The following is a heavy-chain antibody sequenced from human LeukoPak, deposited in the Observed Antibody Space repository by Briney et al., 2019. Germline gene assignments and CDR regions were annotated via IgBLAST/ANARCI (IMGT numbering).Heavy chain of an antibody. V-gene: IGHV1-69*04. CDR2: IIPILGIA. D-gene: IGHD2-15*01. J-gene: IGHJ5*02. Sequence: ASVKVSCKASGGTFSSYAISWVRQAPGQGLEWMGRIIPILGIANYAQKFQGRVTITADKSTSTAYMELSSLRSEDTAVYYCASPNCSGGSCYENWFDPWGQGTLVTVSS. CDR1: GGTFSSYA. CDR3: ASPNCSGGSCYENWFDP.